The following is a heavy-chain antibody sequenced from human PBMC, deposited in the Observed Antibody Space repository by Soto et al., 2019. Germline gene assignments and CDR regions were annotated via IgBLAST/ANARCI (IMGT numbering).Heavy chain of an antibody. D-gene: IGHD2-2*01. CDR1: GGSISSYY. CDR2: IYYSGST. Sequence: SEPLSLTCTVSGGSISSYYWSWIRQPPGKGLEWIGYIYYSGSTNYNPSLKSRVTISVDTSKNQFSLKLSSVTAADTAVYYCAREDCSSTSCSIDYWGQGTLVTVSS. V-gene: IGHV4-59*01. J-gene: IGHJ4*02. CDR3: AREDCSSTSCSIDY.